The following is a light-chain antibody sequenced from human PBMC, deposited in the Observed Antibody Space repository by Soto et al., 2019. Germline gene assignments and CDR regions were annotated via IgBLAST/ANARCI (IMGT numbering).Light chain of an antibody. CDR3: QQYNVWPLT. Sequence: EIVMTQSAATLSVSPGERATLSCRPSQSVGSNLAWYQQKPGQAPRLLIYAASTRATGIPVRFSGSGSGTDFTLTISSLQSEDFAVYYCQQYNVWPLTFGGGTKVEIE. V-gene: IGKV3-15*01. CDR2: AAS. J-gene: IGKJ4*01. CDR1: QSVGSN.